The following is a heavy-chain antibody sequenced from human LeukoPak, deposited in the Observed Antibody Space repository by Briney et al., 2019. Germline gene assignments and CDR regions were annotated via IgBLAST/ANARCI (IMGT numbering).Heavy chain of an antibody. CDR3: ARAPSSSWWNFDY. CDR1: GFTFSDYG. J-gene: IGHJ4*02. Sequence: GGSLRLSCAASGFTFSDYGMHWVRQAPGKGLEWVAVIWTDGSNRYYAESVKGRFTISRDNSKNTLYLQMNSLRVEDTAVYYCARAPSSSWWNFDYWGQGTLVTVSS. V-gene: IGHV3-33*01. D-gene: IGHD6-13*01. CDR2: IWTDGSNR.